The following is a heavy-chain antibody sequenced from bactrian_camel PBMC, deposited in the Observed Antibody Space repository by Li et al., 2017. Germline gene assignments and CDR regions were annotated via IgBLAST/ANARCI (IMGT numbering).Heavy chain of an antibody. CDR3: AEGRGSRGEHCYSLNY. Sequence: HVQLVESGGGSVQAGGSLRLSCLASGLTYTSYCMGWFRQAPGKEREGVAIVDNDGGTSYTDSVKGRFTISRDSAKNTVYLQMNNLQPEDTATYYCAEGRGSRGEHCYSLNYWGQGTQVTVS. V-gene: IGHV3S55*01. J-gene: IGHJ4*01. CDR2: VDNDGGT. CDR1: GLTYTSYC. D-gene: IGHD6*01.